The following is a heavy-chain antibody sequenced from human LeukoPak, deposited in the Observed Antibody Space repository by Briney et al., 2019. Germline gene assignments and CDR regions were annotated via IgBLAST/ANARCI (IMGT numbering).Heavy chain of an antibody. CDR2: ITSSNFI. Sequence: GGSLRLSCAASAGFTFSNYNMNWVRQAPGKGLEWVSGITSSNFIYYADSVKGRFTTSRDNAKKSIYLQMNSLRAEDTAVYYCARGLCGGDCYDYWGQGTLVTVSS. CDR1: AGFTFSNYN. CDR3: ARGLCGGDCYDY. J-gene: IGHJ4*02. V-gene: IGHV3-69-1*02. D-gene: IGHD2-21*01.